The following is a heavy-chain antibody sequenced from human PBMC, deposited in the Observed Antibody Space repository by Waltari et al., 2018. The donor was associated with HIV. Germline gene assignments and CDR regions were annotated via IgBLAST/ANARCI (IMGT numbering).Heavy chain of an antibody. D-gene: IGHD6-19*01. Sequence: EVQLVESGGGLVQPGGSLRLSCAASGFTFSTYWMHWVRQAPGKGLGWVSHISAYGSRTTYADSGKGRFTISRDNAENTLYLQMNNLKVDDTALYYCASPAGDCSGNFCYTGEIDPWGHGTQVIVSS. J-gene: IGHJ2*01. CDR1: GFTFSTYW. CDR2: ISAYGSRT. V-gene: IGHV3-74*01. CDR3: ASPAGDCSGNFCYTGEIDP.